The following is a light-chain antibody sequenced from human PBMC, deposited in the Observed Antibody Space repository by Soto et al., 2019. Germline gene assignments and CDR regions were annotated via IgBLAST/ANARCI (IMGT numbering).Light chain of an antibody. J-gene: IGLJ2*01. CDR3: SSYAGSNNHVV. CDR1: SSDVGGYNY. CDR2: DVS. V-gene: IGLV2-8*01. Sequence: QSALTQPPSASGSPGQSVTISCTGTSSDVGGYNYVSWYQQHPGKAPKLMIYDVSKRPSGVPDRFSGSKSGNTASLTVSGLQAEDEADYYCSSYAGSNNHVVFGGGTKLPVL.